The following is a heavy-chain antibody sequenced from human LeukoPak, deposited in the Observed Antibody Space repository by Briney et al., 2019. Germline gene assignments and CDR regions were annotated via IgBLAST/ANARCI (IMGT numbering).Heavy chain of an antibody. J-gene: IGHJ6*03. D-gene: IGHD6-13*01. CDR2: ISSSSSYI. CDR3: ARDEGAAAGTPYYYYYYYMDV. CDR1: GLTFSSYS. Sequence: GGSLRLSCAASGLTFSSYSMNWVRQAPGKGLEWVSSISSSSSYIYYADSVKGRFTISRDNAKNSLYLQMNSLRAEDTAVYYCARDEGAAAGTPYYYYYYYMDVWGKGTTVTVSS. V-gene: IGHV3-21*01.